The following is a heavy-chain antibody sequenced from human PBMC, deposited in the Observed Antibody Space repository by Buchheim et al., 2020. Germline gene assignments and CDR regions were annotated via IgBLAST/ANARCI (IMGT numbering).Heavy chain of an antibody. D-gene: IGHD1-7*01. CDR2: IWYDGSNK. Sequence: QVQLVESGGGVVQPGRSLRLSCAASGFTFSSYGMHWVRQAPGKGLEWVAVIWYDGSNKYYADSVKGRFTISRDNSKNTLYLQMNSLRAEDTAVYYCARSGGSYNWNYSAYYYGMDVWGQGTT. V-gene: IGHV3-33*01. J-gene: IGHJ6*02. CDR3: ARSGGSYNWNYSAYYYGMDV. CDR1: GFTFSSYG.